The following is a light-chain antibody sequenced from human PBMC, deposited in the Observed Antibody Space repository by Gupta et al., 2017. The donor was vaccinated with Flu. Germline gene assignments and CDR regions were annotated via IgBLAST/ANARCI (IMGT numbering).Light chain of an antibody. Sequence: DKITITCRASQDILNWVAWFQQKPGKAPKLLIDRASDLESGVPPRFSGSGYGTEFTLTITSLQPADVGTYYCQQYFSFYSFGQGTKV. CDR3: QQYFSFYS. CDR1: QDILNW. J-gene: IGKJ1*01. CDR2: RAS. V-gene: IGKV1-5*03.